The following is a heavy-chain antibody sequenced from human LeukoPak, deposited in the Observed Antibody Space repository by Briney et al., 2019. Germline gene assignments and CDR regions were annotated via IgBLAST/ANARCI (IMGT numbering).Heavy chain of an antibody. J-gene: IGHJ6*02. CDR2: ISAYNGNT. CDR3: ARDPHWPSTVVTPGEDYYYYYGMDV. V-gene: IGHV1-18*01. D-gene: IGHD4-23*01. Sequence: ASVKVSCKASGYTFTSYGISWVRQAPGQGLEWMGWISAYNGNTNYAQKLQGIVTMTTDTSTSTAYMELRSLRSDDTAVYYCARDPHWPSTVVTPGEDYYYYYGMDVWGQGTTVTVSS. CDR1: GYTFTSYG.